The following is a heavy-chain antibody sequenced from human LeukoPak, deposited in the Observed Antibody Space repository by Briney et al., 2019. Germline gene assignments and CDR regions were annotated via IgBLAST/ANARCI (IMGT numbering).Heavy chain of an antibody. CDR1: GGSISSSNYY. CDR3: ARAGRMTTVTTVAFDI. Sequence: SETLSLTCTVSGGSISSSNYYWGWIRKPPGKGLEWIGSIYHSGSTYYNPSLKSRVTISVDTSKNQFSLKLSSVTAADTAVYYCARAGRMTTVTTVAFDIWGQGTMVTVSS. D-gene: IGHD4-17*01. J-gene: IGHJ3*02. CDR2: IYHSGST. V-gene: IGHV4-39*07.